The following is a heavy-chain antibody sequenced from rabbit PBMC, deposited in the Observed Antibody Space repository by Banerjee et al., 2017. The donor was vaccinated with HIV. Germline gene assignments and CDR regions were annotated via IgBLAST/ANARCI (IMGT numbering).Heavy chain of an antibody. J-gene: IGHJ4*01. CDR1: GFSFSGSYW. V-gene: IGHV1S40*01. CDR3: ARLGAGSSYYILYL. Sequence: QSLEESGGGLAQPGGSLKLSCKASGFSFSGSYWICWVRQAPGKGLEWIGCIYTDSGSAYYASWAKGRFTISKTSSTTVTLQMTSLTAADTATYFCARLGAGSSYYILYLWGPGTLVTVS. D-gene: IGHD8-1*01. CDR2: IYTDSGSA.